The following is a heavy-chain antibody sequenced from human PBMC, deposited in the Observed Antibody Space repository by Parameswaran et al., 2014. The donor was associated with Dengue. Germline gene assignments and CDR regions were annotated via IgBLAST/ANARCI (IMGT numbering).Heavy chain of an antibody. D-gene: IGHD3-10*01. V-gene: IGHV3-11*04. Sequence: RWIRQPPGKGLEWVSYISSSGSTIYYADSVKGRFTISRDNAKNSLYLQMNSLRAEDTAVYYCARDYGDYYYGMDVWGQGTTVTVSS. CDR2: ISSSGSTI. CDR3: ARDYGDYYYGMDV. J-gene: IGHJ6*02.